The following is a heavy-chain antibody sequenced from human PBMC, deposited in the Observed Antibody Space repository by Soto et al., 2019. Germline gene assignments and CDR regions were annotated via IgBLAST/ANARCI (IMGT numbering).Heavy chain of an antibody. Sequence: SETLSLTCAVYGGSFSGYYWSWIRQPPGKGLEWIGEINHSGSTNYNPSLKSRVTISVDTSKNQFSLKLSSVTAADTAVYYCARTTSFGVVIRRYYYYMDVWGKGTTVTVSS. CDR1: GGSFSGYY. J-gene: IGHJ6*03. CDR2: INHSGST. D-gene: IGHD3-3*01. V-gene: IGHV4-34*01. CDR3: ARTTSFGVVIRRYYYYMDV.